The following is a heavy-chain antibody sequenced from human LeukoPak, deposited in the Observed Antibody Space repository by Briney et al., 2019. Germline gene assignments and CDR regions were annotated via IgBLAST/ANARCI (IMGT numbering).Heavy chain of an antibody. V-gene: IGHV1-69*04. D-gene: IGHD5-12*01. Sequence: SVKVSCKASGGTFSSYGISWVRQAPGQGLEWMGRIIPIFGIANCAQKFQGRATITADKSTTTAYMELSSLRSDDTAVYYCARDGQGHIVATIDLDYYYGMDVWGQGTTVTVSS. CDR1: GGTFSSYG. CDR2: IIPIFGIA. CDR3: ARDGQGHIVATIDLDYYYGMDV. J-gene: IGHJ6*02.